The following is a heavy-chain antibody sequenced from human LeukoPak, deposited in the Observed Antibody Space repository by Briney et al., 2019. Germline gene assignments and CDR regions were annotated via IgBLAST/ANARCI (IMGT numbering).Heavy chain of an antibody. V-gene: IGHV1-18*01. CDR3: ARDTPPVEYCSGGSCYFYPDY. D-gene: IGHD2-15*01. Sequence: ASVKVSCKASGYTFTSYGISLVRQAPGQGLEWMGWISAYNGNTNYAQKLQGRVTMTTDTSTSTAYMELRSLRSDDTAVYYCARDTPPVEYCSGGSCYFYPDYWGQGTLVTVSS. J-gene: IGHJ4*02. CDR1: GYTFTSYG. CDR2: ISAYNGNT.